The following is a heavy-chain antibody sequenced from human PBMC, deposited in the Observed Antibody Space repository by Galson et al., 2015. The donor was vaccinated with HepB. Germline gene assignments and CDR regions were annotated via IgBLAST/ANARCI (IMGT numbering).Heavy chain of an antibody. Sequence: SLRLSCAASGFTFSSYAMHWVRQAPGKGLEWVAVISYDGSNKYYADSVKGRFTISRDNSKNTLYLQMNSLRAEDTAVYYCARDCSGGSCAYAFDIWGQGTMVTVSS. CDR2: ISYDGSNK. V-gene: IGHV3-30*04. D-gene: IGHD2-15*01. CDR1: GFTFSSYA. J-gene: IGHJ3*02. CDR3: ARDCSGGSCAYAFDI.